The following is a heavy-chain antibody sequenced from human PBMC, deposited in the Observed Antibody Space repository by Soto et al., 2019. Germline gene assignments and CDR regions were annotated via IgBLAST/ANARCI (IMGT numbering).Heavy chain of an antibody. CDR1: GGSITNYY. Sequence: QVQLQESGPGLVKPSETLSLTCTVSGGSITNYYCSWFRQPPGKGLEWIGYIQYNGYSAYNLSLNSRAPXSMDTSKTQFSLMLESVTATDTAVYYCARHGFGSLHGLVDVWGQGTTVIVSS. J-gene: IGHJ6*02. D-gene: IGHD3-10*01. V-gene: IGHV4-59*08. CDR3: ARHGFGSLHGLVDV. CDR2: IQYNGYS.